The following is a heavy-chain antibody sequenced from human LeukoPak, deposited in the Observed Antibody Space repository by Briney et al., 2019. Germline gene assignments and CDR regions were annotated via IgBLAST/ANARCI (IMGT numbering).Heavy chain of an antibody. CDR1: GGSISSSSYY. D-gene: IGHD5-18*01. J-gene: IGHJ5*02. CDR3: ARLQLWLQHWWFDP. Sequence: PSETLSLTCTVSGGSISSSSYYWGCIRQPPGKGLEWIGSIYYSGSTYYNPSLKSRVTISVDTSKNQFSLKLSSVTAADTAVYYCARLQLWLQHWWFDPWGPETQGTVSS. V-gene: IGHV4-39*01. CDR2: IYYSGST.